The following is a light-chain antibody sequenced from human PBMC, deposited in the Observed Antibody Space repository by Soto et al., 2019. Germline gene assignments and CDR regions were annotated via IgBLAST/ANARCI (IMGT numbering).Light chain of an antibody. CDR1: SSNIGAGFD. V-gene: IGLV1-40*01. J-gene: IGLJ2*01. CDR3: QSSDSSLSGPRV. Sequence: QSVLTQPPSVSGAPGQRVTISCTGSSSNIGAGFDVHWYQQLPGTAPKLLIYGNSNRPSGVPDRFSGSKSGTLASLAITGLQAEDEADYYCQSSDSSLSGPRVFGGGTKLPS. CDR2: GNS.